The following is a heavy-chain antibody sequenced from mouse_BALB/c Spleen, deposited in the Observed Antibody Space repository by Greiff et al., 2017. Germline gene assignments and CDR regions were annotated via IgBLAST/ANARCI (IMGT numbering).Heavy chain of an antibody. D-gene: IGHD1-1*01. V-gene: IGHV3-2*02. J-gene: IGHJ2*01. Sequence: EVKLVESGPGLVKPSQSLSLTCTVTGYSITSDYAWNWIRQFPGNKLEWMGYISYSGSTSYNPSLKSRISITRDTSKNQFFLQLNSVTTEDTATYYCARSAIYYYGSSYGDYWGQGTTLTVSS. CDR3: ARSAIYYYGSSYGDY. CDR2: ISYSGST. CDR1: GYSITSDYA.